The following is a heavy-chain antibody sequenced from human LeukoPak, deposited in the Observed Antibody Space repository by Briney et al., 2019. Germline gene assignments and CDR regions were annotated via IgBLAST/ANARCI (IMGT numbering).Heavy chain of an antibody. CDR1: GGSISSYY. D-gene: IGHD4-23*01. Sequence: SETLSLTCTVSGGSISSYYWGWIRQPPGKGLEWVGQIYYRGAPNYNPSLESRVTISVDTSKNQFSLKLSSVTAADTAVYYCARIDYGGNKFDYWGQGTLVTVSS. J-gene: IGHJ4*02. CDR3: ARIDYGGNKFDY. V-gene: IGHV4-59*08. CDR2: IYYRGAP.